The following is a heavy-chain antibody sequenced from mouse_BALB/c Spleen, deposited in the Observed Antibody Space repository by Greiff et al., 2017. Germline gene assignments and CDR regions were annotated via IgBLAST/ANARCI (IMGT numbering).Heavy chain of an antibody. V-gene: IGHV5-12-2*01. CDR2: ISNGGGST. CDR3: ARHERGFAY. Sequence: EVKVVESGGGLVQPGGSLKLSCAASGFTFSSYTMSWVRQTPEKRLEWVAYISNGGGSTYYPDTVKGRFTISRDNAKNTLYLQMSSLKSEDTAMYYCARHERGFAYWGQGTLVTVSA. CDR1: GFTFSSYT. J-gene: IGHJ3*01.